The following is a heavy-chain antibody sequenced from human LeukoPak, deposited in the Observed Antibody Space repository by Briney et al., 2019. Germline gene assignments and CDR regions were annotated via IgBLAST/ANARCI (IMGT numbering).Heavy chain of an antibody. CDR1: GYIFTNYY. V-gene: IGHV1-46*01. Sequence: ASVTVSCKAAGYIFTNYYLHWVRQAPGQGLEWMEIINPGGGSTSYAQKFQGRVTMTRDTSTSTVYMELSSLRSEDTAVYYCTRADFGGNSDYYYYGMDVWGQGTTVTVSS. CDR3: TRADFGGNSDYYYYGMDV. J-gene: IGHJ6*02. CDR2: INPGGGST. D-gene: IGHD4-23*01.